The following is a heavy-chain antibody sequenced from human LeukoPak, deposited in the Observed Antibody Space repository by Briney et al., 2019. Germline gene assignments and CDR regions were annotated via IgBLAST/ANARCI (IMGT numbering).Heavy chain of an antibody. D-gene: IGHD1/OR15-1a*01. Sequence: SETLSLTCTVSGGSLSSGSYYWSWIRQPAGKGLGWIGRIYTSGSTNYNPSLKSRVTISVDTSKNQFSLKLSSVTAADTAVYYRARGTTSIPDYWGQGTLVTVSS. CDR2: IYTSGST. V-gene: IGHV4-61*02. J-gene: IGHJ4*02. CDR3: ARGTTSIPDY. CDR1: GGSLSSGSYY.